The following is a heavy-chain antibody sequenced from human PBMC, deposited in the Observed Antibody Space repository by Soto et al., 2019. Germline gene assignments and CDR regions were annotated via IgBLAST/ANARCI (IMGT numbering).Heavy chain of an antibody. J-gene: IGHJ4*02. V-gene: IGHV1-69*01. D-gene: IGHD3-3*01. CDR1: GGTFSSYA. CDR2: IIPIFGTA. Sequence: QVQLVQSGAEVTKPGSSVKVSCKASGGTFSSYAISWVRQAPGQGLEWMGGIIPIFGTANYAQKFQGRVTITADESTSTAYMELSSLRSEDTAVYYCARGAYYDFWSGYYTGIDYWGQGTLVTVSS. CDR3: ARGAYYDFWSGYYTGIDY.